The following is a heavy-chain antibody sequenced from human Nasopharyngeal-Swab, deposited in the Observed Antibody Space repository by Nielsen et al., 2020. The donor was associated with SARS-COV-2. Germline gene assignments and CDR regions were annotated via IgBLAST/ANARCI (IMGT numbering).Heavy chain of an antibody. CDR2: IYYSGST. CDR1: GGSISSGDYY. D-gene: IGHD4-11*01. Sequence: SETLSLTCTVSGGSISSGDYYWSWIRQPPGKGLEWIGYIYYSGSTYYNPSLKSRVTISVDTSKNQFSLKLSSVTAADTAAYYCAKDLNSNFLNYMDVWGKGTTVSVSS. J-gene: IGHJ6*03. CDR3: AKDLNSNFLNYMDV. V-gene: IGHV4-30-4*01.